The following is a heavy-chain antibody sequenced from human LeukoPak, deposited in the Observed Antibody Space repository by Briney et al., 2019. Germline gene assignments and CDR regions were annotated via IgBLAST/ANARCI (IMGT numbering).Heavy chain of an antibody. D-gene: IGHD2-2*01. CDR1: GFTFSTSW. CDR2: ISSSSSYI. V-gene: IGHV3-21*03. CDR3: ARDSAAASNWFDP. Sequence: KPGGSLRLSCAASGFTFSTSWMSWVRQAPGKGLEWVSSISSSSSYIYYADSVKGRFTISRDNAKNSLYLQMNSLRAEDTAVYYCARDSAAASNWFDPWGQGTLVTVSS. J-gene: IGHJ5*02.